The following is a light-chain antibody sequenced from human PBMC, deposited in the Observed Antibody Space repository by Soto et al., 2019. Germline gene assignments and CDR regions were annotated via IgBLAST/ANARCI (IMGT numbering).Light chain of an antibody. CDR1: QRIGTY. CDR3: QHRSNSPPTWT. J-gene: IGKJ1*01. CDR2: DTS. Sequence: EIVLTQSPATLSLSPGDRATLSCRASQRIGTYLAWYQQKAGQAPSLHIYDTSNRATGIPTRFSGSGSGTDFTLTISSLEPEDFAVYFCQHRSNSPPTWTFGQGTKVEIK. V-gene: IGKV3-11*01.